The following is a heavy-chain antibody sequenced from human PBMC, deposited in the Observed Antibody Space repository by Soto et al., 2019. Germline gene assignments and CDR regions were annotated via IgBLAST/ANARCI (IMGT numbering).Heavy chain of an antibody. Sequence: PGGSLRLSCAASGFTFSSYAMSWVRQAPGKGLEWVSSISSSSSYIYYADSVKGRFTIARDNAKNSLYLQMNSLRAEDTAMYYCASDRNDYGDHDGFDIWGQGTMVTVSS. CDR1: GFTFSSYA. J-gene: IGHJ3*02. CDR2: ISSSSSYI. V-gene: IGHV3-21*01. CDR3: ASDRNDYGDHDGFDI. D-gene: IGHD4-17*01.